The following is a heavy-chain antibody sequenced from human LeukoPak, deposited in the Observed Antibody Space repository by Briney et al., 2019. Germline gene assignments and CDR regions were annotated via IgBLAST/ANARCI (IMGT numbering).Heavy chain of an antibody. Sequence: GGSLRLSCAASGFIFKKYWMNWVRQVPGKGLECLANIKEDGSETYYADSVKGRFTISRDNSKNSLYLQMNSLRTEDTALYYCAKGANYYDSSGYPDYWGQGTLVTVSS. CDR2: IKEDGSET. CDR1: GFIFKKYW. J-gene: IGHJ4*02. D-gene: IGHD3-22*01. CDR3: AKGANYYDSSGYPDY. V-gene: IGHV3-7*03.